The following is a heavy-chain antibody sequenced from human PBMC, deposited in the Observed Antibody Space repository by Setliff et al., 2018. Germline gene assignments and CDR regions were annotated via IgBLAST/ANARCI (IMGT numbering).Heavy chain of an antibody. CDR2: LSDDGYNE. D-gene: IGHD2-15*01. J-gene: IGHJ4*02. V-gene: IGHV3-30*03. Sequence: PGGSLRLSCAASGFTVSSFSMHWVRQAPVKGLDWVATLSDDGYNEFYADSVKGRFTVFRDNSKNTLYLQMSSLRADDTAVYYCARDVLNYFESVGYFHASHFDHWGRGTLVTVSS. CDR1: GFTVSSFS. CDR3: ARDVLNYFESVGYFHASHFDH.